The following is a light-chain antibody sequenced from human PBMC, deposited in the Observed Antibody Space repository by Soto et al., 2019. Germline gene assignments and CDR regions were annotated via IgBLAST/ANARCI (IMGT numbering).Light chain of an antibody. J-gene: IGKJ4*01. V-gene: IGKV1-9*01. CDR2: AAS. CDR1: QGINTF. CDR3: QQLESYPST. Sequence: IPLTQSPSSLSASVGDRVTITCRASQGINTFLAWYQQKPGKAPKLLIYAASTLQSGVPSRFSGSGSGTDFTLTISSLHPEDFATYYCQQLESYPSTFGGGTKVAIK.